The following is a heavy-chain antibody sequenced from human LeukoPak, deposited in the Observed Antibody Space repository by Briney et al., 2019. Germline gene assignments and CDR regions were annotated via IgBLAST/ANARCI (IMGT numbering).Heavy chain of an antibody. D-gene: IGHD4/OR15-4a*01. J-gene: IGHJ4*02. CDR3: ARADYGATRY. CDR2: IKQDGSEK. CDR1: GFTFTNYW. Sequence: VGSLRLSCAASGFTFTNYWMSWVRQAPGKGLEWVANIKQDGSEKYYVDSVKGRFTISRDNAKNSLYLQMNSLRAEDTALYYCARADYGATRYWGQGTLVTVSS. V-gene: IGHV3-7*01.